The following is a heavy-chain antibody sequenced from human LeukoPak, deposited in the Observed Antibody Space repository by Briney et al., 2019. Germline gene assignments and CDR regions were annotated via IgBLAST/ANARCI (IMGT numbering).Heavy chain of an antibody. D-gene: IGHD3-3*01. V-gene: IGHV3-74*01. CDR3: AHHSTSIFGVVTEDY. CDR1: GFTFSNYW. J-gene: IGHJ4*02. CDR2: INTDGTGT. Sequence: PGGSLRLSCAASGFTFSNYWMHWVRQAPGKGLVWVSRINTDGTGTSYADPVKGRFTISRDNAKSTLYLQMNSLRVEDTAVYYCAHHSTSIFGVVTEDYWGQGTLVTVSS.